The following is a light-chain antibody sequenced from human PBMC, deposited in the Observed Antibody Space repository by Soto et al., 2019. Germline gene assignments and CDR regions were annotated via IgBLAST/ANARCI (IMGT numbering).Light chain of an antibody. CDR2: SNN. CDR3: QSYDSSLSASV. CDR1: SSNIGAGYD. J-gene: IGLJ3*02. V-gene: IGLV1-40*01. Sequence: QPVLTQSPSVSGAPGQRVTISCTGDSSNIGAGYDVHWYQQRPGTAPKLLIYSNNNRPSGVPDRFSGSKSGTSASLAITGLRAEDEGDYYCQSYDSSLSASVFGGGTKVTVL.